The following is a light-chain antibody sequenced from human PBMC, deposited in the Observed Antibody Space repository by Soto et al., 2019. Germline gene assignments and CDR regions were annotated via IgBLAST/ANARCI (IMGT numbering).Light chain of an antibody. CDR2: DAS. CDR1: QGVSTY. J-gene: IGKJ5*01. CDR3: QQYNDWPPIT. V-gene: IGKV3D-15*01. Sequence: VLTHSPATRALSPGERATLPFGASQGVSTYLAWYQQKPGQAPRLLISDASTRATGIPARFSGSGSGTEFTLTISSLQSEDFAVYYCQQYNDWPPITFGQGTRLEIK.